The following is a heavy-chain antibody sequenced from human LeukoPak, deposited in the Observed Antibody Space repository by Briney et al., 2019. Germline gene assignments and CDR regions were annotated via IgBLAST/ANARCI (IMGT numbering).Heavy chain of an antibody. CDR1: GFTFSSYA. D-gene: IGHD3-10*02. CDR3: VILSVPGDYFDY. Sequence: GGSLRLSCAASGFTFSSYAMHWVRQAPGKGLEWVTFIRYDGSNKFYADSVKGRFTISRDNSKNTLYLQMNNLRVEDTAVYYCVILSVPGDYFDYWGQGTLVTVSS. J-gene: IGHJ4*02. V-gene: IGHV3-30*02. CDR2: IRYDGSNK.